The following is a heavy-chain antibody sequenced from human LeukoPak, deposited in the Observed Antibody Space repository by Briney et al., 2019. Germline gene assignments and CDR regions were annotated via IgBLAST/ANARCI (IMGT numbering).Heavy chain of an antibody. V-gene: IGHV3-11*01. J-gene: IGHJ3*01. CDR2: IRRVPTDL. Sequence: GESLRLSCVASGLTFSDTILAWIRQAPGKGLEWISYIRRVPTDLYYADSVKGRFTITRDNAKNSLYLQMNSLRAEDTANYYCARRARDFGDSHAFDVWGQGTMVTVSS. D-gene: IGHD4-17*01. CDR1: GLTFSDTI. CDR3: ARRARDFGDSHAFDV.